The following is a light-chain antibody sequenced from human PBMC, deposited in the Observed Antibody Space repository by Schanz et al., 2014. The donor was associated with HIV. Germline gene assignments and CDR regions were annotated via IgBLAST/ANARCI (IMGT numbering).Light chain of an antibody. V-gene: IGKV3-15*01. CDR1: QSVSSN. CDR2: GAS. Sequence: EIVMTQSPATLSVSPGERATLSCRASQSVSSNLAWYQQRPGQAPRLLIYGASTRAPGIPARFSGSGSGTEFTLTITSLQSEDFAVYYCQYFGNSGGTFGGGTKVEIK. J-gene: IGKJ4*01. CDR3: QYFGNSGGT.